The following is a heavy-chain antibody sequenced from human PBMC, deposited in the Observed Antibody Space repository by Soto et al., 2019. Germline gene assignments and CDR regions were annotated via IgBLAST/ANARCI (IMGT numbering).Heavy chain of an antibody. Sequence: ASVKVSSKASGYTFTSYYMHWVRQAPGQGLEWMGIINPSGGSTSYAQKFQGRVTMTRDTSTGTVYMELSSLRSEDTAVYYCAREGTSDYDYWGQGTLVTVSS. CDR2: INPSGGST. CDR1: GYTFTSYY. D-gene: IGHD4-17*01. CDR3: AREGTSDYDY. J-gene: IGHJ4*02. V-gene: IGHV1-46*01.